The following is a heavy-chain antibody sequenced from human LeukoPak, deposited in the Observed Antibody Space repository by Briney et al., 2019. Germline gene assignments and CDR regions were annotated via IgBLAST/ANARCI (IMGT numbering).Heavy chain of an antibody. CDR3: AKDTGSLAAAGASDAFDI. J-gene: IGHJ3*02. D-gene: IGHD6-13*01. Sequence: SLRLSCAASGFTFDDYAMHWVRQAPGKGLEWVSGISWNSGSIGYADSVKGRFTISRDNAKNSLYLQMNSLRAEDTALYYCAKDTGSLAAAGASDAFDIWGQGTMVTVSS. CDR2: ISWNSGSI. V-gene: IGHV3-9*01. CDR1: GFTFDDYA.